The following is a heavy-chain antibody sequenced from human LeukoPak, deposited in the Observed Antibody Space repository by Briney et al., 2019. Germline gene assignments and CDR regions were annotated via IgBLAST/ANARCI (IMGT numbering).Heavy chain of an antibody. Sequence: GRSLRLSCAAPGFTFSTYGMHWVRQAPGKRLEWVAVTWYDGSYKYYGDSVKGRFTISRDNSKNTLYLQMASLRVEDTAVYYCARQFDGSHPNAFDIWGQGTMVTVSS. D-gene: IGHD1-26*01. CDR3: ARQFDGSHPNAFDI. V-gene: IGHV3-33*01. J-gene: IGHJ3*02. CDR2: TWYDGSYK. CDR1: GFTFSTYG.